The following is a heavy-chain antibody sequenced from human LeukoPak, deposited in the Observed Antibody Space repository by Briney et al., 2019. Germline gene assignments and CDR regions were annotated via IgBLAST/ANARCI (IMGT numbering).Heavy chain of an antibody. CDR1: GGSISSSSYY. CDR2: IYYSGST. Sequence: PSETLSLTCTVSGGSISSSSYYWGWIRQPPGKGLEWIGSIYYSGSTYYNPSLKSRVTISVDTSKNQFSLKLSSVTAADTAVYYCARDKWFGESTPLLRGWFDPWGQGTLVTVSS. D-gene: IGHD3-10*01. CDR3: ARDKWFGESTPLLRGWFDP. J-gene: IGHJ5*02. V-gene: IGHV4-39*07.